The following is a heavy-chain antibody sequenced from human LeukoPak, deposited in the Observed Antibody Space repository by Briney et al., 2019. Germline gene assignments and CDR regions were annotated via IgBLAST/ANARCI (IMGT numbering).Heavy chain of an antibody. Sequence: PGGSLRLSCAASGFSFSDYWMTWVRQAPGKGLEWVSAISGSGGSTYYADSVKGRFTISRDNSKNTLYLQMNSLRAEDTAVYYCAKVGNWNPRPYWGQGTLVTVSS. J-gene: IGHJ4*02. D-gene: IGHD1-1*01. CDR1: GFSFSDYW. V-gene: IGHV3-23*01. CDR3: AKVGNWNPRPY. CDR2: ISGSGGST.